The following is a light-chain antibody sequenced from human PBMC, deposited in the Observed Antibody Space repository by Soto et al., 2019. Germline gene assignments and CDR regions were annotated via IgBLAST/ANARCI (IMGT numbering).Light chain of an antibody. CDR3: QQSYNSPQT. CDR2: AAS. V-gene: IGKV1-39*01. CDR1: QTIMTY. J-gene: IGKJ1*01. Sequence: DIQMTQSPSSLSASVGDEVTITCRASQTIMTYLNWYQLKPGKPPRLLIYAASSLQSGVPSRFSGSGSGTDFTLTISRLQPEECATYSCQQSYNSPQTFGRGTKVEIK.